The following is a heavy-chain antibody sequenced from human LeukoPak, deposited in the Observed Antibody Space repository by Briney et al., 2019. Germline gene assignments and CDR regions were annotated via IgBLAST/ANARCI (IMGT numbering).Heavy chain of an antibody. CDR1: GGSISSYY. D-gene: IGHD4-23*01. J-gene: IGHJ2*01. Sequence: KPSETLSLTCTVSGGSISSYYWSWIRQPPGKGLEWIGYIYYSGSTNYNPSLKSRVTIPVDTSKNQFSLKLSSVTAADTAVYYCARDTNGGNSGYWYFDLWGRGTLVTVSS. CDR3: ARDTNGGNSGYWYFDL. CDR2: IYYSGST. V-gene: IGHV4-59*01.